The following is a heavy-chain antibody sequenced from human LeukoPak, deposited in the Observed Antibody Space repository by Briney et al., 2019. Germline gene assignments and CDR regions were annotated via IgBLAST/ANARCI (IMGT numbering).Heavy chain of an antibody. CDR3: ASTGHYYDIGAFDI. D-gene: IGHD3-22*01. Sequence: SQSLSLTCIVSGGSISSYYWSWIRQPPGKGLEWIGYIYYSGSTNNNPSLKSRVTISVDTSKNQFSLKLSSVTAADTAVYYCASTGHYYDIGAFDIWGEGTMVTVSS. CDR1: GGSISSYY. V-gene: IGHV4-59*01. CDR2: IYYSGST. J-gene: IGHJ3*02.